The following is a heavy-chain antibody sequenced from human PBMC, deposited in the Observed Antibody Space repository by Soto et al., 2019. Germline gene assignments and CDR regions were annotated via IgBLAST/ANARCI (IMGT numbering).Heavy chain of an antibody. CDR3: ARSQGSSTSLEIYYYYYYGMDV. V-gene: IGHV1-69*10. Sequence: SVKVSCKASGGTFGSYAISWVRQAPGQGLEWMGGIIPIPGTANYAQKFQGRVTIAADKSTSTAYMELSSLRSEDTAVYYCARSQGSSTSLEIYYYYYYGMDVWGQGTTVTVSS. CDR2: IIPIPGTA. CDR1: GGTFGSYA. D-gene: IGHD2-2*01. J-gene: IGHJ6*02.